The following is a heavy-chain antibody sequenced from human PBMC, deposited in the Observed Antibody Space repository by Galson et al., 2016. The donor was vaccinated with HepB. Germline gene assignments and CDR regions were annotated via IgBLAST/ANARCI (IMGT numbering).Heavy chain of an antibody. CDR2: IRWDGGI. CDR3: ASEGRDGDSENDFDY. V-gene: IGHV3-43*01. D-gene: IGHD4-17*01. Sequence: SLRLSCAASGFTYNEHTMHWVRQAAGKGLDWVSTIRWDGGIFYADSVKGRFTISRDNSKNSLYLQMNSLRTEDTALYYCASEGRDGDSENDFDYWGQGTLVTVSS. CDR1: GFTYNEHT. J-gene: IGHJ4*02.